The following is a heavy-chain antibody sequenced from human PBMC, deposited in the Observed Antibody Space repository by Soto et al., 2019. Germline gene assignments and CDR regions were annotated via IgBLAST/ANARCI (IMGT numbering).Heavy chain of an antibody. D-gene: IGHD6-6*01. CDR1: GYSFIGYY. V-gene: IGHV1-2*02. Sequence: XSVKVSCTASGYSFIGYYMHWVRQAPGQGLEWMGWINPDSGGTNYAQKFQGRVTMTRDTSISTVYMELSSLRSDDTAVYFCARHTPNYISSSDDDQWGQGTLVTVSS. CDR2: INPDSGGT. J-gene: IGHJ4*02. CDR3: ARHTPNYISSSDDDQ.